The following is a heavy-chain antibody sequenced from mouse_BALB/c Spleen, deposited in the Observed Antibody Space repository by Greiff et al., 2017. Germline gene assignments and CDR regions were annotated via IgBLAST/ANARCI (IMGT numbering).Heavy chain of an antibody. CDR3: ARGDTTWRSYAMDY. D-gene: IGHD2-12*01. CDR2: ILPGSGST. J-gene: IGHJ4*01. Sequence: VHLVESGAELMKPGASVKISCKATGYTFSSYWIEWVKQRPGHGLEWIGEILPGSGSTNYNEKFKGKATFTADTSSNTAYMQLSSLTSEDSAVYYCARGDTTWRSYAMDYWGQGTSVTVSS. CDR1: GYTFSSYW. V-gene: IGHV1-9*01.